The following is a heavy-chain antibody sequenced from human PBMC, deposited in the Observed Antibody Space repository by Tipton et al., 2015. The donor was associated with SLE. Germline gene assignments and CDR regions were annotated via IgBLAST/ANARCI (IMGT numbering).Heavy chain of an antibody. Sequence: SLRLSCAASGFTFSSYWMSWVRQAPGKGLEWVANIKQDGSEKYYVESVKGRFTISRDNSKNTLYLQMNSLRAEDTAVYYCAISSSGLDYWGQGTLVTVSS. V-gene: IGHV3-7*03. CDR1: GFTFSSYW. CDR2: IKQDGSEK. J-gene: IGHJ4*02. D-gene: IGHD6-19*01. CDR3: AISSSGLDY.